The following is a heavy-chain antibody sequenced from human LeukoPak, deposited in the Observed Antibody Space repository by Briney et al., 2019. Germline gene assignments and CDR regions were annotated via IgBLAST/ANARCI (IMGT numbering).Heavy chain of an antibody. CDR1: GGSISRYY. D-gene: IGHD3-3*01. J-gene: IGHJ4*02. CDR3: ARCIWSGHDFDY. Sequence: SETLSLTCTVSGGSISRYYWSWIRQPPGKGLEWIGYIYYSGSTNYNPSLKSRVTISVDTSKNQFSLKLSSVTAADTAVYYCARCIWSGHDFDYWGQGTLVTVSS. V-gene: IGHV4-59*01. CDR2: IYYSGST.